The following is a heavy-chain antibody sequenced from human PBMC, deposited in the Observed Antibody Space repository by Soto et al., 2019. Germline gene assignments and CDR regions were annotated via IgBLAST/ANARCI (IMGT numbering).Heavy chain of an antibody. V-gene: IGHV3-21*01. J-gene: IGHJ4*02. CDR2: ISSTSTYI. CDR3: ARAPPYCSGGSCHASDY. D-gene: IGHD2-15*01. CDR1: GFTFSTYS. Sequence: EVQLVESGGGLVKPGGSLRLSCAASGFTFSTYSLSWVRQAPGKGLEWVSSISSTSTYIDYADSVKGRFTISRDNAKKSLTMQMNSLRVEDTAVYYCARAPPYCSGGSCHASDYWGQGALVTVSS.